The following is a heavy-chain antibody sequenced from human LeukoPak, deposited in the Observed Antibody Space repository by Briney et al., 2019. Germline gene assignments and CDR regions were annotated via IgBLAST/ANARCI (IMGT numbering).Heavy chain of an antibody. CDR2: INHSGST. CDR1: GGSISSGSYY. V-gene: IGHV4-39*07. D-gene: IGHD7-27*01. CDR3: ARGLGYLGADHYYYYYMDV. Sequence: SETLSLTCTVSGGSISSGSYYWSWIRQPPGKGLEWIGEINHSGSTNYNPSLKSRVTISVDTSKNQFSLKLSSVTAADTAVYYCARGLGYLGADHYYYYYMDVWGKGTTVTVSS. J-gene: IGHJ6*03.